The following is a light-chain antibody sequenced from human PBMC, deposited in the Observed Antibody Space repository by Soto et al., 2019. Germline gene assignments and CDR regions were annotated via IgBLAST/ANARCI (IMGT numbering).Light chain of an antibody. CDR2: GAS. V-gene: IGKV3-20*01. J-gene: IGKJ3*01. Sequence: DIVLTQSPGTLSLSPGETATLSRRASQSVGSNYFAWYQQKPGQAPRLLIYGASRRATGIPDRFSGSGSGTDFTLTISRLEPEDFAVYYCQQYDSSRTFGPGTKVDIK. CDR3: QQYDSSRT. CDR1: QSVGSNY.